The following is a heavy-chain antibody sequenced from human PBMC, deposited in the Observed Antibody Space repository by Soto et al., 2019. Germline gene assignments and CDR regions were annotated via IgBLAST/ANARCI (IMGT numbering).Heavy chain of an antibody. Sequence: GGSLRLSCAASGFTVSSNYMSWVRQAPGKGLEWVSGLSDSGSSTYYADSVKGRFTISRDNFMNTVYLQMNTLRVEDTAVYYCAKVSSSWYSGFFDLWGQGTLVTVSS. J-gene: IGHJ4*02. CDR1: GFTVSSNY. CDR2: LSDSGSST. V-gene: IGHV3-23*01. D-gene: IGHD6-13*01. CDR3: AKVSSSWYSGFFDL.